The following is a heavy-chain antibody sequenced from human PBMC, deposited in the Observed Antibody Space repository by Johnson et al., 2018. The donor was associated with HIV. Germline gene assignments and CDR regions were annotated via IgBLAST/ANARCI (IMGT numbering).Heavy chain of an antibody. Sequence: VQLVESGGGVVRPGGSLRLSCAASGFIIDDYGMSWVRQAPGKGLEWVSGINWNGGSIGYADSVKGRFSISRDNSKNTLYLQMNSLRAEDTAVYYCAREKIRAFDIWGQGTMVTVSS. CDR2: INWNGGSI. V-gene: IGHV3-20*04. CDR1: GFIIDDYG. CDR3: AREKIRAFDI. J-gene: IGHJ3*02.